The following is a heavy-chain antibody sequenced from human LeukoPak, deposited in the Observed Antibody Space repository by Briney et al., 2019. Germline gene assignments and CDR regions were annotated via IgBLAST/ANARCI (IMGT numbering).Heavy chain of an antibody. CDR3: ARVATMVRGAFHYYMDV. CDR1: GGSISSGSYY. D-gene: IGHD3-10*01. J-gene: IGHJ6*03. Sequence: TLSLTCTVSGGSISSGSYYWSWIRQPAGKGLEWIGRIYTSGSTNYNPSLKSRVTISVDTSKNQFSLKLSSVTAADTAVYYCARVATMVRGAFHYYMDVWGKGTTVTISS. CDR2: IYTSGST. V-gene: IGHV4-61*02.